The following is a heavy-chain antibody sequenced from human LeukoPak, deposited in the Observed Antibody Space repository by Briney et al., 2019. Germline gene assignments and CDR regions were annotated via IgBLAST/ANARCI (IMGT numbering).Heavy chain of an antibody. CDR1: GFTFSNFW. CDR2: ISADGSDA. Sequence: GGSLRLSCAASGFTFSNFWMHWVRQASGKGLVWVSRISADGSDAVYADSVKGRFTISKDNSKNTLYLQMNSLRAEDTAVYYCAKRVSYSDSSVYFDYWGQGTRVTVSS. J-gene: IGHJ4*02. CDR3: AKRVSYSDSSVYFDY. V-gene: IGHV3-74*01. D-gene: IGHD1-26*01.